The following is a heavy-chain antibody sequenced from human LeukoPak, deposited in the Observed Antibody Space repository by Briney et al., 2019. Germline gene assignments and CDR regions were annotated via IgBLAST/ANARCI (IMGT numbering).Heavy chain of an antibody. D-gene: IGHD2-15*01. J-gene: IGHJ4*02. CDR3: ARDGPSWSRDS. CDR1: GFTFSSCS. Sequence: GGSLRLSCAASGFTFSSCSMNWFRQAPGKGLEWVSSISDTGDYIYYADSLKGRFSVSRDNAKNSLYLQMNSLRAEDTAIYYCARDGPSWSRDSWGQGTLVTVSS. V-gene: IGHV3-21*01. CDR2: ISDTGDYI.